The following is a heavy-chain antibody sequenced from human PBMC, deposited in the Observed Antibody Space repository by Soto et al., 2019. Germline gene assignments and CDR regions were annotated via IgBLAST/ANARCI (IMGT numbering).Heavy chain of an antibody. CDR3: ARDTYGSGSYYSY. CDR1: GYTFTNYD. D-gene: IGHD3-10*01. Sequence: ASVKVSCKASGYTFTNYDINWVRQATGQGLEWMGWMSPNSGNTGYAQKFQGRVSMTRDSSTSTAYMELSSLTSEDTAVYYCARDTYGSGSYYSYWGQGTRVTVSS. V-gene: IGHV1-8*01. J-gene: IGHJ4*02. CDR2: MSPNSGNT.